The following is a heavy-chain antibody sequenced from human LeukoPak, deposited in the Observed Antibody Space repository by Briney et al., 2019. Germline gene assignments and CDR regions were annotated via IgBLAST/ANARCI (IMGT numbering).Heavy chain of an antibody. CDR2: ISWDGGST. CDR1: GFTFDDYT. CDR3: ARDREGGAVAGTFYYYYMDV. D-gene: IGHD6-19*01. V-gene: IGHV3-43*01. J-gene: IGHJ6*03. Sequence: GGSLRLSCAASGFTFDDYTMHWVRQAPGKGLEWVSLISWDGGSTYYADSVKGRFTISRDNSKNTLYLQMNSLRAEDTAVYYCARDREGGAVAGTFYYYYMDVWGKGTTVTVSS.